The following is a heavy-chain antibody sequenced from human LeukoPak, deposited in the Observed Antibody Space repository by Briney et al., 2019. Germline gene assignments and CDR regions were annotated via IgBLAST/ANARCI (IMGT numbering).Heavy chain of an antibody. V-gene: IGHV4-4*07. CDR2: IYGSGNI. CDR3: ARADYGDRNHAFDI. J-gene: IGHJ3*02. CDR1: GASNSNYY. D-gene: IGHD4/OR15-4a*01. Sequence: SETLSLTCTVSGASNSNYYWGWIRQPAGNGLEWIGRIYGSGNINYNPSLKSRVTMSLDTSKNQFSLKMNFVTAADTAVYYCARADYGDRNHAFDIWGQGTMVTVSS.